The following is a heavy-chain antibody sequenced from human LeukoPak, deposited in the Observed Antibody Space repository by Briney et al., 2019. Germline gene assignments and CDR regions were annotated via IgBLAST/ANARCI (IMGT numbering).Heavy chain of an antibody. CDR1: GFIFDDYG. J-gene: IGHJ4*02. V-gene: IGHV3-20*04. Sequence: GGSLRLSCAASGFIFDDYGMSWVRQAPGKGLEWVSGINWNGSITGYADSVKGRFTISRDNAKNSLYLQMNSLRAEDTAVYYCAKPKCTNGVCLYYFDYWGQGTLVTVSS. CDR2: INWNGSIT. D-gene: IGHD2-8*01. CDR3: AKPKCTNGVCLYYFDY.